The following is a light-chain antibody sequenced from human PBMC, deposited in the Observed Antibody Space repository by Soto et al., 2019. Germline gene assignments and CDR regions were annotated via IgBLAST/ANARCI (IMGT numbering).Light chain of an antibody. V-gene: IGKV3D-20*01. CDR2: DTS. Sequence: DIVLTQSPAPLSLSPGARVTLYCGASPRVSGGFLAWYQHKPGLAPRLILYDTSVRATGIPDRFSGSGSGTHFTLTISRLDPEDFAVYYCQQYGSAPSFGPGTKVESK. J-gene: IGKJ1*01. CDR3: QQYGSAPS. CDR1: PRVSGGF.